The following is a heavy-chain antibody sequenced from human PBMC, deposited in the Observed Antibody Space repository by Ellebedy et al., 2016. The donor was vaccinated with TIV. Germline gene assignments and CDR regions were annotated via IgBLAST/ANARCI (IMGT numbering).Heavy chain of an antibody. Sequence: MPSETLSLTCTVSGGSLTNHFWSWIRQPPGKGLEWIASIYYSGTTNYNPSLKSRVTISVDTSKNQNSLTLMSSVSAADTAVYYCARVAITAAVGGGFFDLWGRGTLVTVSS. CDR3: ARVAITAAVGGGFFDL. D-gene: IGHD6-13*01. CDR2: IYYSGTT. CDR1: GGSLTNHF. J-gene: IGHJ2*01. V-gene: IGHV4-59*11.